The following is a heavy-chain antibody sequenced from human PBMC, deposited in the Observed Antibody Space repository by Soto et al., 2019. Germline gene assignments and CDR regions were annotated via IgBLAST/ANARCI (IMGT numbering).Heavy chain of an antibody. CDR2: MNPTTGNT. J-gene: IGHJ4*02. D-gene: IGHD3-3*01. V-gene: IGHV1-8*01. CDR3: ARGHTGEWLSPFDQ. Sequence: QMQLVQSGAEVKKPGASVKVSCKASGYSFTSFDVNWVRQAAGQGLEWMGWMNPTTGNTGYAQKLQGRVTMTGNTSISTAYMDLRSLRSEDTAVYYCARGHTGEWLSPFDQWGQGTLVTVSS. CDR1: GYSFTSFD.